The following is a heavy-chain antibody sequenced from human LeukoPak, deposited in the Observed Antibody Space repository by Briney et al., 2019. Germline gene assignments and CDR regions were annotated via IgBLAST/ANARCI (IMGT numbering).Heavy chain of an antibody. J-gene: IGHJ4*02. CDR3: ARESTTSVSGTTIGAY. D-gene: IGHD2/OR15-2a*01. CDR2: ITGSGDTI. Sequence: GGSLRLSCSASGFTFSSYVMNWVRQAPGKGLEWISYITGSGDTIYYADSVKGRFTISRDNAKNSLFLQMNSLTADDTAVYYCARESTTSVSGTTIGAYWGQGTLVTVSS. V-gene: IGHV3-48*03. CDR1: GFTFSSYV.